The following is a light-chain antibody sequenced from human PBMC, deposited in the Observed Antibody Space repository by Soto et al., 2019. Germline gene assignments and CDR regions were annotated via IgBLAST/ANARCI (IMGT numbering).Light chain of an antibody. J-gene: IGKJ4*01. CDR1: QTVLYDYDSNNNHH. CDR2: WAS. CDR3: QQYYSSPLT. Sequence: DSVMTQSPDSLAVSLGERATINCKSSQTVLYDYDSNNNHHLSWYQQKPGQPPRLLIYWASTRQSGVPDRFSGSGSGTDFTLTISSLQAEDVAVYYCQQYYSSPLTFGGGTKVDIK. V-gene: IGKV4-1*01.